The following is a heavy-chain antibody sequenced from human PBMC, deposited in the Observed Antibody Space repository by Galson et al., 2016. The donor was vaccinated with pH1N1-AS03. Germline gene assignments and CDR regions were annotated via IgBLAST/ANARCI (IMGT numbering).Heavy chain of an antibody. Sequence: SLRLSCAASGFTFSTYAMGWVRQAPGKGLEWVSALGGSGSSTFYADSVKGRFTVSRDHSKNTLYLQLNSLRAEDTAVYSCAKFRGGHYPQYYFDYWGQGALVTVSS. CDR3: AKFRGGHYPQYYFDY. D-gene: IGHD2-15*01. CDR2: LGGSGSST. J-gene: IGHJ4*02. V-gene: IGHV3-23*01. CDR1: GFTFSTYA.